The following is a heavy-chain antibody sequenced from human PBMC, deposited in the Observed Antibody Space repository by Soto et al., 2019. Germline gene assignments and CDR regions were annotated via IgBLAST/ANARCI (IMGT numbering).Heavy chain of an antibody. CDR1: GYTFTSYD. J-gene: IGHJ5*02. CDR2: MNPNSGST. CDR3: AREDYYDSSGYPNWFDP. V-gene: IGHV1-8*01. Sequence: ASVKVSCKASGYTFTSYDINWVRQATGQGLEWMGWMNPNSGSTGYAQKFQGRVTMTRNTSISTAYMELSRLRSDDTAVYYCAREDYYDSSGYPNWFDPWGQGTLVTVSS. D-gene: IGHD3-22*01.